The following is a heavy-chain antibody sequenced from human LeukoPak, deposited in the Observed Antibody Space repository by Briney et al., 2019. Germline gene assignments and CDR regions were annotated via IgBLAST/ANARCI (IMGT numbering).Heavy chain of an antibody. J-gene: IGHJ4*02. CDR2: ISYDGSNK. CDR3: ARVGASVGALDY. V-gene: IGHV3-30*03. D-gene: IGHD1-26*01. Sequence: GGSPRLSCAASGFTFSSYGMHWVRQAPGKGLEWVAVISYDGSNKYYADSVKGRFTISRDNSKNTLYLQMNSLRAEDTAVYYCARVGASVGALDYWGQGTLVTVSS. CDR1: GFTFSSYG.